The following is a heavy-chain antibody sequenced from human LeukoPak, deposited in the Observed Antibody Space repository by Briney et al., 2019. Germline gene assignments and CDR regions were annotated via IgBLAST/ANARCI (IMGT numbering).Heavy chain of an antibody. CDR2: ISSSSSYI. D-gene: IGHD2-8*01. CDR3: ARDLMVYAAFDY. V-gene: IGHV3-21*01. CDR1: GFTFSSYS. J-gene: IGHJ4*02. Sequence: GGSLRLSCVASGFTFSSYSMNWVRQAPGKGLEWVSSISSSSSYIYYADSVKGRFTISRDNAKNSLYLQMNSLRAEDTAVYYCARDLMVYAAFDYWGQGTLVTVSS.